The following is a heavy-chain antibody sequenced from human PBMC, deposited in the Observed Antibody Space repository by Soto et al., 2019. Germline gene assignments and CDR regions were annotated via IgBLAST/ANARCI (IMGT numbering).Heavy chain of an antibody. CDR2: INPSDGST. CDR3: ARDDSSSYDVPDV. V-gene: IGHV1-46*01. D-gene: IGHD3-22*01. J-gene: IGHJ6*02. CDR1: GYTFTSQY. Sequence: QVQLVQSGAEVKKPGASVKVSCKASGYTFTSQYIHWVRQAPGQGLEWMGTINPSDGSTDDAQKFQGIVTMTIDTSTSTVYMELTSLRSEETAVDYCARDDSSSYDVPDVWGQGTTVTVSS.